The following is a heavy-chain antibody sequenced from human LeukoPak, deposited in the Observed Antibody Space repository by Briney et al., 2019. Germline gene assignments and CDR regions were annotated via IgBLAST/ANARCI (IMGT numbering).Heavy chain of an antibody. CDR2: ISDSGGST. V-gene: IGHV3-23*01. Sequence: GGSLRPSCEAFGFIFGAYAMNWVRQAPGKGLQWVSVISDSGGSTDYADSVKGRFTISRDNSKKTLYLQLDSLRVDDTAVYYCARGTTTRYFDYWGQGTLVTVSS. CDR1: GFIFGAYA. CDR3: ARGTTTRYFDY. J-gene: IGHJ4*02. D-gene: IGHD1-26*01.